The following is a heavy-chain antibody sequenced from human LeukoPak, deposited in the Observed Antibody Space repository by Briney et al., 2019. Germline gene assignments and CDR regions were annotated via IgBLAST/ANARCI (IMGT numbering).Heavy chain of an antibody. D-gene: IGHD4-23*01. CDR3: ASTVVVWAFDI. CDR2: ISSSGSTI. CDR1: GFTFSSYA. Sequence: GGSLRLSCAASGFTFSSYAMSWVRQAPGKGLEWVSYISSSGSTIYYADSVKGRFTISRDNAKNSLYLQMNSLRAEDTAVYYCASTVVVWAFDIWGQGTMVTVSS. V-gene: IGHV3-48*04. J-gene: IGHJ3*02.